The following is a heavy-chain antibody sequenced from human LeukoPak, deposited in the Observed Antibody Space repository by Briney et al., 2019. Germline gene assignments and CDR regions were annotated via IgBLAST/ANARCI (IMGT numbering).Heavy chain of an antibody. CDR2: IKQDGSDK. V-gene: IGHV3-7*01. Sequence: PGGSLRPSCAASGFTFTSYWMSWVRQAPGKGLECVANIKQDGSDKYYVDSVKGRFTISRDNAKNSLYLQMNSLRAEDTAVYYCVRIALRGGDYWGQGTLVTVSS. CDR3: VRIALRGGDY. J-gene: IGHJ4*02. CDR1: GFTFTSYW. D-gene: IGHD2-21*01.